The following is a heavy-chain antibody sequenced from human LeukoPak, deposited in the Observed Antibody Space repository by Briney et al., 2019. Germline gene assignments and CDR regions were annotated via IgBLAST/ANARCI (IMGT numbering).Heavy chain of an antibody. V-gene: IGHV1-2*02. J-gene: IGHJ6*03. CDR3: ARDESSSSPMDV. CDR1: GYTFTGYY. Sequence: ASVKVSCKASGYTFTGYYMHWVRQAPGQGLEWMGWINRNSGGTNYAQKFQGRVTMTRDTSISTAYMEPSRLRSDDTAVYYCARDESSSSPMDVWGKGTTVTVSS. D-gene: IGHD6-6*01. CDR2: INRNSGGT.